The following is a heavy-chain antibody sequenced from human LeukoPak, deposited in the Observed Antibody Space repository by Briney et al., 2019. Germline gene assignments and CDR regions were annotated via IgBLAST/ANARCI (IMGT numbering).Heavy chain of an antibody. CDR1: GESSFSSYY. V-gene: IGHV4-34*01. CDR3: ARGPATADYYYFCYMDV. J-gene: IGHJ6*03. Sequence: SETLSLTCAVYGESSFSSYYWSWIRQTPGGALEWIGEINHSGYTNYNPSLKSRVTISIDTSKNQFSLKLSSVTAADTAVYYCARGPATADYYYFCYMDVWGKGTTVTVSS. D-gene: IGHD6-13*01. CDR2: INHSGYT.